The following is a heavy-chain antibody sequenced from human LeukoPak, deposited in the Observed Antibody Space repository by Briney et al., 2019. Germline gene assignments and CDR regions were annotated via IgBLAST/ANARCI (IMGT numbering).Heavy chain of an antibody. CDR3: ATVRYCSSTSCFQQDY. J-gene: IGHJ4*02. CDR1: GFTFSSYW. D-gene: IGHD2-2*01. CDR2: IMQDGSEK. V-gene: IGHV3-7*01. Sequence: GGSLRLSCAASGFTFSSYWMSWVRQAPGKGLEWVANIMQDGSEKYYVDSVKGRFTISRDNAKNSLYLQMNSLRAEDTAVYYCATVRYCSSTSCFQQDYWGQGTLVTVSS.